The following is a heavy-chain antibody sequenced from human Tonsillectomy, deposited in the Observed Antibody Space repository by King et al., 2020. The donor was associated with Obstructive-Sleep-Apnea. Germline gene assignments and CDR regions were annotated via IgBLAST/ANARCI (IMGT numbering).Heavy chain of an antibody. Sequence: VQLVESGGGLVQPGGSLRLSCAASGFTVSSNYMSWVCQAPGKGLEWVSVIYSGGSTYYADSVKGRFTISRDNSKNTLYLQMNSLRAEDTAVYYCAREGGVIAAAGIGYWGQGTLVTVSS. D-gene: IGHD6-13*01. CDR2: IYSGGST. V-gene: IGHV3-66*01. CDR3: AREGGVIAAAGIGY. CDR1: GFTVSSNY. J-gene: IGHJ4*02.